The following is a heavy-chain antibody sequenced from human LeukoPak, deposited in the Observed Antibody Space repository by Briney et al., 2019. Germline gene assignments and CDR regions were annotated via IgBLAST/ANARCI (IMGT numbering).Heavy chain of an antibody. CDR3: ARGNSGGSHNYFDY. CDR1: GYTFTGYY. Sequence: ASVKVSCKASGYTFTGYYMHWVRQAPGQGLEWMGWINPNSGGTNYAQKFQGWVTMTRDTSISTAYMELSGLRSDDTAVYYCARGNSGGSHNYFDYWGQGTLVTASS. J-gene: IGHJ4*02. V-gene: IGHV1-2*04. CDR2: INPNSGGT. D-gene: IGHD2-15*01.